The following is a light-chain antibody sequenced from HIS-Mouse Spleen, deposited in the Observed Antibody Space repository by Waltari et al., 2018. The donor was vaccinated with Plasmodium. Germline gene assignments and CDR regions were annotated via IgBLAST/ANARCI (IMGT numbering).Light chain of an antibody. CDR3: QQYNNWSFT. J-gene: IGKJ3*01. Sequence: EIVMTQSPATLSVSPGERAPLSCRASQSVSSNLAWYQQKPGQAPRLLIYGESTRATGIPARFSGSGSGTEFTLTISSLQSEDFAVYYCQQYNNWSFTFGPGTKVDIK. CDR1: QSVSSN. CDR2: GES. V-gene: IGKV3-15*01.